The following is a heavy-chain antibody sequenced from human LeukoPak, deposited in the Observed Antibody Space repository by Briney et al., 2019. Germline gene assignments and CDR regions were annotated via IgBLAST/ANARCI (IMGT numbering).Heavy chain of an antibody. CDR3: ARDRYYDSNGYYRFDP. J-gene: IGHJ5*02. CDR2: INAGNGNT. D-gene: IGHD3-22*01. CDR1: GYTFTSYA. Sequence: ASVKVSCKASGYTFTSYAMHWVRQAPGQRLEWMGWINAGNGNTKYSQKFQGRVTITRDTSASTAYMELSSLTSEDTAVYYCARDRYYDSNGYYRFDPWGQGTLVTVSS. V-gene: IGHV1-3*01.